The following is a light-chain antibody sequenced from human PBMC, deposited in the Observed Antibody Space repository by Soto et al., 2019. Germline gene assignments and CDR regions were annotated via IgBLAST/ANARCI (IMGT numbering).Light chain of an antibody. CDR3: QQRSIWPFP. Sequence: ENIFTQSLAAVSLSPGERATLSCRASPTARSYLAWYQQKPGQAPRLLIYATSNRATGIPARFSGSGSGTDFTLSISSLEPEDFAVYYCQQRSIWPFPFGPGTILDI. J-gene: IGKJ3*01. V-gene: IGKV3-11*01. CDR2: ATS. CDR1: PTARSY.